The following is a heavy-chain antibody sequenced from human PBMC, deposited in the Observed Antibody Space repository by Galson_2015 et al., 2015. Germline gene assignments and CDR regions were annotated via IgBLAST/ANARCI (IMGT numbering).Heavy chain of an antibody. Sequence: SLRLSCAASGFTFISYGMHWVRQAPGKGLEWVAVIWYDGSNKYYADSVKGRFTISRDNSKNTLYLQMNSLRAEDTAVYYCARDLSMTTVTSGGYWGQGTLVTVSS. CDR3: ARDLSMTTVTSGGY. CDR1: GFTFISYG. CDR2: IWYDGSNK. D-gene: IGHD4-11*01. V-gene: IGHV3-33*01. J-gene: IGHJ4*02.